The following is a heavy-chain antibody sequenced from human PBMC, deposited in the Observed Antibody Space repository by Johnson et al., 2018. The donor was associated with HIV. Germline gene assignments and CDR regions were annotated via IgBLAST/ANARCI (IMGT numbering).Heavy chain of an antibody. D-gene: IGHD3-3*01. Sequence: QVQLVESGGGVVQPGRSLRLSCAASGFTFSSYGMHWVRQAPGKGLEWVAVISYDGNNKYYADSVKGRFTISRDNSKNTLYLQMNSLRAEDTALYYCAKTYYECWREQPCQDPRGVVGTFDVWGHGSLVTVSS. CDR3: AKTYYECWREQPCQDPRGVVGTFDV. CDR2: ISYDGNNK. J-gene: IGHJ3*01. V-gene: IGHV3-30*18. CDR1: GFTFSSYG.